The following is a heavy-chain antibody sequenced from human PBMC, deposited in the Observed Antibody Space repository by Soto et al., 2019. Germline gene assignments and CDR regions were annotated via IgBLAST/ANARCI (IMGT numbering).Heavy chain of an antibody. J-gene: IGHJ5*02. Sequence: QVQLVQSGAEVKKPGASVKVSCKASGYTFTSYDINWVRQATGQGLEWMGWMNPNSGNTGYAQKFQGRVTMTRNTSIRTAYMELSSLRSEDPAVYYCARGRIAAAGGAFDPWGQGTLVTVSS. CDR1: GYTFTSYD. V-gene: IGHV1-8*01. D-gene: IGHD6-13*01. CDR2: MNPNSGNT. CDR3: ARGRIAAAGGAFDP.